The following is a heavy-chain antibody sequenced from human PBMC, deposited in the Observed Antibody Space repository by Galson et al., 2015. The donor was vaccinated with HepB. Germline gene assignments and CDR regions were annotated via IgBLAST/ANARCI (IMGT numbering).Heavy chain of an antibody. D-gene: IGHD6-19*01. J-gene: IGHJ4*02. V-gene: IGHV3-23*01. CDR2: VSNGGDRT. Sequence: SLRLSCAASGFIFSNFDMIWVRQAPGKGLEWVSAVSNGGDRTYYADSGKGRFTISRDNAKNTVYLQMHSLRAEDTAVYYCAKDLQRSSGWFSVEYWGQGALVTASS. CDR3: AKDLQRSSGWFSVEY. CDR1: GFIFSNFD.